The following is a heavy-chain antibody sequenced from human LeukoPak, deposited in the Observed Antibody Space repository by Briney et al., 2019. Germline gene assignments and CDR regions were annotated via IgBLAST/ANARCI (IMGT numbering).Heavy chain of an antibody. CDR1: GYTFTSYY. CDR2: INPSGGST. J-gene: IGHJ4*02. V-gene: IGHV1-46*01. CDR3: AASPDYYDSSGYSYYFDY. D-gene: IGHD3-22*01. Sequence: ASVKVSCKASGYTFTSYYMHWVRQAPGQGLEWMGIINPSGGSTSYAQKFQERVTITRDMSTSTAYMELSSLRSEDTAVYYCAASPDYYDSSGYSYYFDYWGQGTLVTVSS.